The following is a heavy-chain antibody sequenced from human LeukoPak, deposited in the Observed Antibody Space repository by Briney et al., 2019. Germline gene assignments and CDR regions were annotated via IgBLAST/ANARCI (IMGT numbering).Heavy chain of an antibody. Sequence: SETLSLTCTVSGGSISSYYWSWIRQPPGKGLEWIGYIYYSGSTNYNPSLKSRVTISVDTSKNQFSLKLSSVTAADTAVYYCAGRWLQFAFFDYWGQGTLVTVSS. D-gene: IGHD5-24*01. V-gene: IGHV4-59*12. CDR1: GGSISSYY. J-gene: IGHJ4*02. CDR3: AGRWLQFAFFDY. CDR2: IYYSGST.